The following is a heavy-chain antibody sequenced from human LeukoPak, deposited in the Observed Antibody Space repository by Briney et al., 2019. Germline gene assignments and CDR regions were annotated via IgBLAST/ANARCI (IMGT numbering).Heavy chain of an antibody. D-gene: IGHD1-26*01. Sequence: VASVKVSCKVSGYTLTGLSMHWVRQAPGKGLEWMGGFDPEDGETIYAQKFQGRVTMTEDTSTDTAYMELSSLRSEDTAVYYCATAPEGHRELLRVDYFDYWGQGTLVTVSS. CDR3: ATAPEGHRELLRVDYFDY. J-gene: IGHJ4*02. CDR1: GYTLTGLS. CDR2: FDPEDGET. V-gene: IGHV1-24*01.